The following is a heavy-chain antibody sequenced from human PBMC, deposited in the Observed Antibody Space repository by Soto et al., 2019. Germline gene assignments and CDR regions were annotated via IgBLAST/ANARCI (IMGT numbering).Heavy chain of an antibody. D-gene: IGHD3-9*01. Sequence: PGGSLRLSCAASGFAVSSNYMSWVRQAPGKGLEWVSAIGTAGDTYYPGSVKGRFTISRENAKNSLYLQMNSLRAGDTAVYYCARAIDYDILTGYPAPPDYWGQGTLVTVSS. CDR1: GFAVSSNY. V-gene: IGHV3-13*04. CDR2: IGTAGDT. J-gene: IGHJ4*02. CDR3: ARAIDYDILTGYPAPPDY.